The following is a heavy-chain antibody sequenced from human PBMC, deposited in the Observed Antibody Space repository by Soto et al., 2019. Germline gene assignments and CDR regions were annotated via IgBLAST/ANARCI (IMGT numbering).Heavy chain of an antibody. D-gene: IGHD6-19*01. CDR2: IWYDGSNK. CDR3: AKGQSGWYAPFDY. CDR1: GFTFSSFG. Sequence: GGSLRLSCAASGFTFSSFGMHWFRQAPGKGLEWVAVIWYDGSNKYYVDSVKGRFTISRDNSKNTLYLQMNSLRAEDTAVYYCAKGQSGWYAPFDYWGQGTLVTVSS. V-gene: IGHV3-33*06. J-gene: IGHJ4*02.